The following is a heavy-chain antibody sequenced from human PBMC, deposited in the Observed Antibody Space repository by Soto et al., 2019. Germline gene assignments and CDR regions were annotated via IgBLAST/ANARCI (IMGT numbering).Heavy chain of an antibody. D-gene: IGHD1-26*01. V-gene: IGHV3-33*01. J-gene: IGHJ4*02. CDR3: ARAESGSFGYFDY. CDR1: GFTFSSYG. CDR2: IWYDGSNK. Sequence: GSLRLSCAASGFTFSSYGMHWVRQAPGKGLEWVAVIWYDGSNKYYADSVKGRFTISRDNSKNTLYLQMNSLRAEDTAVYYCARAESGSFGYFDYWGQGTLVTVSS.